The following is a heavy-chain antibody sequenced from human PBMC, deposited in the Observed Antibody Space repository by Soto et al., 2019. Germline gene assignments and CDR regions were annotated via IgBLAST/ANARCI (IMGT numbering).Heavy chain of an antibody. D-gene: IGHD3-22*01. Sequence: PGGSLRLSCAASGFTLSSYAMSWVRQAPGKGLEWVSAISGSGGSTYYADSVKGRFTISRDNSKNTLYLQMNRLRAEDTAVYYCAKDRSYYDSSGAWGQGTLVTVSS. CDR1: GFTLSSYA. J-gene: IGHJ5*02. V-gene: IGHV3-23*01. CDR3: AKDRSYYDSSGA. CDR2: ISGSGGST.